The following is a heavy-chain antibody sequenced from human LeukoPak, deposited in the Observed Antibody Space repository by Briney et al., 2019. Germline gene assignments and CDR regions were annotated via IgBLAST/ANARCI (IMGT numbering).Heavy chain of an antibody. CDR3: ATGAMLYEY. D-gene: IGHD3-16*01. J-gene: IGHJ4*02. V-gene: IGHV1-24*01. Sequence: ASVKVSCKVSGSTLTEISIDWVRQAPGKGLECMGTFGPQVGETIHAQNLQGRLKMTADTSTDTAYMEVTSLQSEDTAVYYCATGAMLYEYWGQGTLVTVSS. CDR1: GSTLTEIS. CDR2: FGPQVGET.